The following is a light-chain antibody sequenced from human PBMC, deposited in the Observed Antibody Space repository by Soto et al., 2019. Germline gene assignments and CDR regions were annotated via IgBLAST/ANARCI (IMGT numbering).Light chain of an antibody. Sequence: QPVLTQSPSVSEAPRQRVTISCSGSSSNIGNNAVNWYQQLPGKAPKLLIYYDDLKPSGVSDRFSASKSGTSASLDISGLQSEDEADYYCAAWDDSLNGVVFGGGTKLTVL. CDR1: SSNIGNNA. CDR3: AAWDDSLNGVV. CDR2: YDD. V-gene: IGLV1-36*01. J-gene: IGLJ2*01.